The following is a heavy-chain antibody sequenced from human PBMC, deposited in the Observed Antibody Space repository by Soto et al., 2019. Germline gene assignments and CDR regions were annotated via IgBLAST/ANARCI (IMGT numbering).Heavy chain of an antibody. J-gene: IGHJ6*02. CDR3: ARDVAAAFYYYYGMDV. Sequence: ILRHTCPVSGGTISGGYDYRSWKHKPPGKGLEWIGYIYYRGSTYYNPSLKSRVTISVDTSKNQFSLKLSSVTAADTAVYYCARDVAAAFYYYYGMDVWGQGTTVTVSS. CDR2: IYYRGST. D-gene: IGHD6-13*01. V-gene: IGHV4-30-4*08. CDR1: GGTISGGYDY.